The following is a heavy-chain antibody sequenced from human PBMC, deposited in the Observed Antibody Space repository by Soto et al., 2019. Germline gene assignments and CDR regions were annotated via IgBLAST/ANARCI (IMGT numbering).Heavy chain of an antibody. Sequence: EVQLVESGGGLVQPGGSLRLSCAASGFTFSSYWMSWVRQAPGKGLEWVANIKQDGSEKYYVDSVKGRFTISRDNAKNSLYLQMNSLRAEDTAVYYCARDPNTVATMGSIYYYYGMDVWGQGTTVTVSS. D-gene: IGHD5-12*01. CDR3: ARDPNTVATMGSIYYYYGMDV. V-gene: IGHV3-7*01. J-gene: IGHJ6*02. CDR1: GFTFSSYW. CDR2: IKQDGSEK.